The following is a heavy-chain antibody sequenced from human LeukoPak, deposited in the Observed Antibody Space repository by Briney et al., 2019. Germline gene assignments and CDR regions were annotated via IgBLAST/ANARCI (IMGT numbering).Heavy chain of an antibody. D-gene: IGHD3-9*01. CDR1: GYTFTSYG. CDR3: ARDSYYDILTGLDY. J-gene: IGHJ4*02. V-gene: IGHV1-18*01. CDR2: ISAYNGNT. Sequence: ASVKVSCKASGYTFTSYGIIWVRQAPGQGLEWMGWISAYNGNTNYAQKLQGRVTMTTDTSTSTAYMELRSLRSDDTAVYYCARDSYYDILTGLDYWGQGTLVTVSS.